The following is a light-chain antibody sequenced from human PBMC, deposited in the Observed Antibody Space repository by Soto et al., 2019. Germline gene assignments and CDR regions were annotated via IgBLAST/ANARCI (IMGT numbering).Light chain of an antibody. CDR1: QRGSNTD. J-gene: IGKJ1*01. CDR2: VTS. Sequence: EIVLTQSPGTLSLSPGEIATLSCRASQRGSNTDLVWYQQRPGQAPRLLIYVTSTRATGIPDRFSGSGSGTDFTLTISRLEPEDFAVDYWQQSGNPVRPLGHGTEV. V-gene: IGKV3-20*01. CDR3: QQSGNPVRP.